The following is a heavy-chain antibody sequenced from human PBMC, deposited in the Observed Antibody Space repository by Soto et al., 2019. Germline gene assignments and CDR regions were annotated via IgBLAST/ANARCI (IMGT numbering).Heavy chain of an antibody. CDR2: IYYSGIT. V-gene: IGHV4-31*11. Sequence: QVHLQESGPGLVKPSQTLSLTCAVSGDSISSGGYYWNWIRQHPGKGLEWIGYIYYSGITQYNPSLKSRVTISVDASKHQISLKVSSVTAADTAVYYCVRAAATGHPVVPDYWGQGTLVTVSS. J-gene: IGHJ4*02. CDR1: GDSISSGGYY. CDR3: VRAAATGHPVVPDY. D-gene: IGHD2-15*01.